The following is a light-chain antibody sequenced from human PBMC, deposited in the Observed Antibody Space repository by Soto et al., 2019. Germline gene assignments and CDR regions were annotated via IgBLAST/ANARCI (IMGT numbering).Light chain of an antibody. J-gene: IGKJ4*01. CDR2: STS. CDR3: KQSKSFPLT. Sequence: DIQMTQSPSSVSASVGDRVTITCRAIQDISGWLAWYQQKPGKAPKVLIYSTSNLQSGVPSRFSGSRSATDFTLTISSLQPEDFATYYCKQSKSFPLTFGGGTKVELK. V-gene: IGKV1-12*01. CDR1: QDISGW.